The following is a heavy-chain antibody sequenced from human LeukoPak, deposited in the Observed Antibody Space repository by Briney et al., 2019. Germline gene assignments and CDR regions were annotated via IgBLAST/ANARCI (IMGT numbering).Heavy chain of an antibody. D-gene: IGHD3-10*01. CDR2: ISSSGSTI. J-gene: IGHJ4*02. Sequence: PGGSLRLSCAASGFTFSDYYMSWVRQAPGKGLEWVSYISSSGSTIYYADSVKGRFTISRDNAKNSLYLQMSRLRAEDTAVYYCARLVDYYGSGRLYYFDYGGEGPLVTVSS. CDR1: GFTFSDYY. CDR3: ARLVDYYGSGRLYYFDY. V-gene: IGHV3-11*01.